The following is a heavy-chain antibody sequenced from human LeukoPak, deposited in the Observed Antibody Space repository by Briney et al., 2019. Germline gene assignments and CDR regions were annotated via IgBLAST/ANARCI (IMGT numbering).Heavy chain of an antibody. D-gene: IGHD3-16*01. Sequence: SETLSLTFIISGGSIRIYYWSSTRQSPGKGLEWIGYITYTGSTDYDPSLKSRVTISVDTSRSQFSLRLNSVTAADTAVYYCARTYSFEYVWEYWGQGTPVTVSS. CDR2: ITYTGST. J-gene: IGHJ4*02. CDR3: ARTYSFEYVWEY. CDR1: GGSIRIYY. V-gene: IGHV4-59*01.